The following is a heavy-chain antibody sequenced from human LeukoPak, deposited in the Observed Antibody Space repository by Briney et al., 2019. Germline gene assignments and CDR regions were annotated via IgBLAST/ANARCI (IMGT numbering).Heavy chain of an antibody. Sequence: GRSLRLSCAASGFTFSAYSMNWVRQAPGKGLEWVSSISTTSSYIYYADSVTGRFTISRDNARNSLYLQMNSLRAEDTAVYYCARPRYGSGNTNWFDPWGQGTLVTVSS. CDR2: ISTTSSYI. V-gene: IGHV3-21*01. J-gene: IGHJ5*02. CDR3: ARPRYGSGNTNWFDP. D-gene: IGHD3-10*01. CDR1: GFTFSAYS.